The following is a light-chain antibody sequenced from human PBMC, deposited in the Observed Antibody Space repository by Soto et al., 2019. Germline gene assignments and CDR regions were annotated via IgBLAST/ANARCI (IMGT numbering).Light chain of an antibody. V-gene: IGLV1-44*01. CDR3: AAWDDSLNEYV. CDR2: GNN. J-gene: IGLJ1*01. CDR1: SSHIGRNS. Sequence: QSVLTQAPSVSGTAGQRVTITCSGSSSHIGRNSVNWYQHLPGTAPKLLTHGNNHRPSGVPDRFSGSKSGTSASLAISGLQPEDEADYCCAAWDDSLNEYVFGDGTKVTVL.